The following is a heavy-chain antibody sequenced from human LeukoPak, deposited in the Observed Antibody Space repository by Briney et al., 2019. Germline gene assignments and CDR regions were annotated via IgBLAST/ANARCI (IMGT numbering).Heavy chain of an antibody. V-gene: IGHV1-46*01. J-gene: IGHJ6*02. CDR2: INPSGGST. D-gene: IGHD6-19*01. CDR3: ANSARLSSGHRDYYYYYGMDV. CDR1: GYTFTSYY. Sequence: GASVKVSCKASGYTFTSYYMHWVRQAPGQGLEWMGIINPSGGSTSYAQKFQGRVTMTRDTSTSTVYMELSSLRSEDTAVYYCANSARLSSGHRDYYYYYGMDVWGQGTTVTVSS.